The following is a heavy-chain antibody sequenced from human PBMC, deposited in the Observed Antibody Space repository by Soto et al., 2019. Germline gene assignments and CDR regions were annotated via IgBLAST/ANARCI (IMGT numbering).Heavy chain of an antibody. Sequence: SETLSLTCTVSGGSISSGDYYWSWIRQPPGKGLEWIGYIYYSGSTYYNPSLKSRVTISVDTSKNQFSLKLSSVTAADTAVYYCARDLSPGAGGWFDPWGQGTLVTVSS. CDR2: IYYSGST. J-gene: IGHJ5*02. CDR3: ARDLSPGAGGWFDP. CDR1: GGSISSGDYY. V-gene: IGHV4-30-4*01. D-gene: IGHD3-10*01.